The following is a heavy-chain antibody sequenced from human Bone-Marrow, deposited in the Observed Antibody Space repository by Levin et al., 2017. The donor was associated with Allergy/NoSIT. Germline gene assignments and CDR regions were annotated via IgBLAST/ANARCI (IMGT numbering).Heavy chain of an antibody. CDR2: IFYDGRNK. CDR3: SREGGAGMDY. Sequence: GGSLRLSCAASGFNFSSFGMHWVRQAPGKGLEWVAVIFYDGRNKYYADSVQGRFTISRDNSKNSLYLQMSSLRVDDTAVYYCSREGGAGMDYWGQGALVTVSS. D-gene: IGHD1-26*01. V-gene: IGHV3-33*01. CDR1: GFNFSSFG. J-gene: IGHJ4*02.